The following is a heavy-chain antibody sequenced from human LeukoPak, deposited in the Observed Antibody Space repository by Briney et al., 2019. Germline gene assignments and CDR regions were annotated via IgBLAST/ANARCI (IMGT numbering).Heavy chain of an antibody. Sequence: PSETLSLTCTVSGGSISSGSYYWSWIRQPAGKGLEWIGRIYTSGSTNYNPSLKSRVTISVDTSKNQFSLKLSSVTAADTAVYYCARGIPFPDYWGQGTLVTVSS. J-gene: IGHJ4*02. CDR2: IYTSGST. V-gene: IGHV4-61*02. D-gene: IGHD2-2*02. CDR1: GGSISSGSYY. CDR3: ARGIPFPDY.